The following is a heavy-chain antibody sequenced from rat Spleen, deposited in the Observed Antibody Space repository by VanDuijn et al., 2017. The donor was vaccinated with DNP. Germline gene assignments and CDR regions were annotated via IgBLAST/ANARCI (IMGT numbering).Heavy chain of an antibody. CDR2: ISYSGRT. CDR1: GYSITSNY. D-gene: IGHD1-7*01. V-gene: IGHV3-1*01. CDR3: ARWTRYFDY. J-gene: IGHJ2*01. Sequence: EVQLQESGSGLVKPSQSLSLTCSVTGYSITSNYWGWIRKFPGNKMEYIGHISYSGRTDYNPSLRSRISITRDTSKNHFFLHLNSVTTEDTATYYCARWTRYFDYWVQGVMVTVSS.